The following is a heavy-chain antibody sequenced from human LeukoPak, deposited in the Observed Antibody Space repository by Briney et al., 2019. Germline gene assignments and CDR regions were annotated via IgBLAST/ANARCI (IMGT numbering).Heavy chain of an antibody. CDR1: GGSISSSSYY. Sequence: SETLSLTCTVSGGSISSSSYYWGWIRQPPGKGLEWIGSIYYSGSTYYNPSLKSRVTISVDTSKNQFSLKLSSVTAADTAVYYCASAVTTVTTLDYWGQGTLVTVSS. J-gene: IGHJ4*02. CDR2: IYYSGST. CDR3: ASAVTTVTTLDY. V-gene: IGHV4-39*01. D-gene: IGHD4-17*01.